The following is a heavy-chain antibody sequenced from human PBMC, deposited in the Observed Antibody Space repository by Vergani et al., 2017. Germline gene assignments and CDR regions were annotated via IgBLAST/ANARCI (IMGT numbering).Heavy chain of an antibody. J-gene: IGHJ6*03. CDR2: INPNSGGT. V-gene: IGHV1-2*02. CDR1: GYTFTGYY. D-gene: IGHD3-3*01. CDR3: ARARDYDFWSGYYGYYYYYMDV. Sequence: QVQLVQSGAEVKKPGASVKVSCKASGYTFTGYYMHWVRQAPGQGLEWMGWINPNSGGTNYAQKFQGRVTMTRDTSISTAYMELSRLRSDDTAVYYCARARDYDFWSGYYGYYYYYMDVWGKGTTVTVSS.